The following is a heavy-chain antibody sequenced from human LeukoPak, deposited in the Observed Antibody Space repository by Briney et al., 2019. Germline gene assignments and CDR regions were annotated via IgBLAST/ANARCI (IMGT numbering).Heavy chain of an antibody. Sequence: ASVKVSCKASGGTFSGYAISWVRQAPGQGLEWMGGIIPIFGTANYAQKFQGRVTITADKSTSTAYMELSSLRSEDTAVYYCARSRYSSGYLDYWGQGTLVTVSS. D-gene: IGHD6-19*01. CDR2: IIPIFGTA. CDR1: GGTFSGYA. V-gene: IGHV1-69*06. J-gene: IGHJ4*02. CDR3: ARSRYSSGYLDY.